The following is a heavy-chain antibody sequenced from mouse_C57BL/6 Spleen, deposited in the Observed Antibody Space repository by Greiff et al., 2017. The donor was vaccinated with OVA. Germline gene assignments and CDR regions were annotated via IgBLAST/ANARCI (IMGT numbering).Heavy chain of an antibody. CDR3: AREGQLRCLDY. Sequence: EVQLQQSGPELVKPGASVKISCKASGYTFTDYYMNWVKQSHGKSLEWIGDINPNNGGTSYNQKFKGKATLTVDKSSSTAYMELRSLTSEDSAVYYCAREGQLRCLDYWGQGTTLTVSS. D-gene: IGHD3-2*02. V-gene: IGHV1-26*01. J-gene: IGHJ2*01. CDR1: GYTFTDYY. CDR2: INPNNGGT.